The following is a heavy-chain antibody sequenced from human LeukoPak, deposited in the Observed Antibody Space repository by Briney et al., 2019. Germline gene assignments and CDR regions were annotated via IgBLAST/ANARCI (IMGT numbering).Heavy chain of an antibody. CDR1: RFTLGSYW. CDR3: ARPYGSGSSYYFDY. V-gene: IGHV3-74*01. D-gene: IGHD3-10*01. J-gene: IGHJ4*02. Sequence: GGSLRLSCAASRFTLGSYWMHWVRQAPGKGLVWVSRINSDGSSTSYADSVKGRFTISRDNAKNTLYLQMNSLRAEDTAVYYCARPYGSGSSYYFDYWGQGTLVTVSS. CDR2: INSDGSST.